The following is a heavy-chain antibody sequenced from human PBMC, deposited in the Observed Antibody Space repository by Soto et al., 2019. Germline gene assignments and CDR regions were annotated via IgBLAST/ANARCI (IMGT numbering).Heavy chain of an antibody. D-gene: IGHD6-13*01. Sequence: SVKVSCKASGGTFSSYAISWVRQAPGQGLEWMGGIIPIFGTANYAQKFQGRVTITADESTSTAYMELSSLRSEDTAVYYCADGAAAAGRGGDYYYYYGMDVWGQGTTVTVSS. CDR3: ADGAAAAGRGGDYYYYYGMDV. J-gene: IGHJ6*02. CDR2: IIPIFGTA. V-gene: IGHV1-69*13. CDR1: GGTFSSYA.